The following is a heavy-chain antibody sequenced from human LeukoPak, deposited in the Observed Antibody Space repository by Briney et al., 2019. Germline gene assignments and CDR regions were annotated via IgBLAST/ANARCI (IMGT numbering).Heavy chain of an antibody. CDR2: ISYDGSNK. Sequence: PGRSLRLSCAASGFIFSSHGMHWVRQAPGKGLEWVAIISYDGSNKYYADSVKGRFTISRDNSKNTLYLQMNSLRAEDTATYYCARDREEKARIGGMDVWGQGTTVIVSS. D-gene: IGHD3-16*01. CDR1: GFIFSSHG. CDR3: ARDREEKARIGGMDV. V-gene: IGHV3-30*03. J-gene: IGHJ6*02.